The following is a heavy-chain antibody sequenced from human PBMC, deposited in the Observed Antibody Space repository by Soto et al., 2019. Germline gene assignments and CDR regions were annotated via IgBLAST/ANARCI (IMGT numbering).Heavy chain of an antibody. CDR3: ARGRGYSYGPYYFDY. J-gene: IGHJ4*02. CDR2: IYYSGTT. D-gene: IGHD5-18*01. Sequence: QVPLQESGPGLMKPSQTLSLTCTVSGGSISSEGYYWSWFRQLPGKGLEWIGDIYYSGTTYHNPSLRSRLTISGDASKNQFSLKLSSVTAADTALYYCARGRGYSYGPYYFDYWGQGTLVTVSS. CDR1: GGSISSEGYY. V-gene: IGHV4-31*03.